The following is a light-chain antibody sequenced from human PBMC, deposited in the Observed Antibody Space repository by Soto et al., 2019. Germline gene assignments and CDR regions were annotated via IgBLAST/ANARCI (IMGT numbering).Light chain of an antibody. V-gene: IGLV2-14*03. CDR3: SSYTSSTTRRL. J-gene: IGLJ2*01. Sequence: QSALTQPASVSGSPVQTITISCTGTISDVGGYNYVSWYQHHPGKAPKLMIYDVRNRPSGVSNRFSGSKSGNTASLTISGLQAEDEADYYCSSYTSSTTRRLFGGGTKLTVL. CDR1: ISDVGGYNY. CDR2: DVR.